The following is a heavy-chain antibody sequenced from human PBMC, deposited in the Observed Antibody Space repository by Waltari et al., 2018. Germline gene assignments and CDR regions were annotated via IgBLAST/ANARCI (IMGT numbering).Heavy chain of an antibody. CDR3: ARDRPYGAYGMDV. CDR1: GFTVSSNY. CDR2: IYSGGST. V-gene: IGHV3-53*01. D-gene: IGHD6-6*01. J-gene: IGHJ6*02. Sequence: EVQLVESGGGLIQPGGSLRLSCAASGFTVSSNYMSWVRQAPGKGLEWFSVIYSGGSTYYADSVKGRFTISRDNSKNTLYLQMNSLRAEDTAVYYWARDRPYGAYGMDVWGQGTTVTVSS.